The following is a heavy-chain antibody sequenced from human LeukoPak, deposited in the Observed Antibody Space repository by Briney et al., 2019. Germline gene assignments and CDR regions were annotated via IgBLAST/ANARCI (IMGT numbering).Heavy chain of an antibody. CDR1: GYTFTGYY. J-gene: IGHJ3*02. V-gene: IGHV1-2*02. D-gene: IGHD3-10*01. CDR2: INPNSGGT. CDR3: ARDLGSVRNAFDI. Sequence: ASVKVSCKASGYTFTGYYMHWVQQAPGQGLEWMGWINPNSGGTNYAQKFQGRVTMTRDTSISTAYMELSRLRSDDTAVYYCARDLGSVRNAFDIWGQGTMVTVSS.